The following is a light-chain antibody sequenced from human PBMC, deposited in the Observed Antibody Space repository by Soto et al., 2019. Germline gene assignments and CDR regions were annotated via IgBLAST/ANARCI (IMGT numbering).Light chain of an antibody. V-gene: IGKV1-39*01. CDR1: ESFSNY. CDR2: GAS. Sequence: DIQMTQAPSSLSASVGDRVTITCRASESFSNYLNWYQQQPGRAPKLLISGASSLQSGVPSRLSGSGSGTRFILTITSLQPEDLGTYYCQQSFTTPHTFGQGTKLEIK. J-gene: IGKJ2*01. CDR3: QQSFTTPHT.